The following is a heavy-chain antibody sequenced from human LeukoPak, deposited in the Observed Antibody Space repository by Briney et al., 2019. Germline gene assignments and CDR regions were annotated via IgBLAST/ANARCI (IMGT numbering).Heavy chain of an antibody. CDR2: ISSSGSTI. CDR1: GFTFSSYE. D-gene: IGHD3-22*01. Sequence: GGSLRLSCAASGFTFSSYEMNWVRQAPGKGLEWVSYISSSGSTIYYADSVKGRFTISRDNAKNSLYLQMNSLRAEDTAVYYCARDFASGSSGPKFHYFDYWGQGTLVTVSS. CDR3: ARDFASGSSGPKFHYFDY. V-gene: IGHV3-48*03. J-gene: IGHJ4*02.